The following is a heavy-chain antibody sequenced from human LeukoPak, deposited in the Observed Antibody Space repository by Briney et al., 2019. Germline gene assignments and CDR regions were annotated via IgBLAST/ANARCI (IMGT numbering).Heavy chain of an antibody. CDR1: GGSISSYC. J-gene: IGHJ4*02. CDR2: IHYSGTT. Sequence: SETLSLTCTVSGGSISSYCWSWIRQPPGKGLEWIGYIHYSGTTNYNPSLKSRVTISVDTSKNQFSLKLSSVTAADAAVYYCARRSRSGWSYDYWGQGTLVTVSP. D-gene: IGHD6-19*01. V-gene: IGHV4-59*08. CDR3: ARRSRSGWSYDY.